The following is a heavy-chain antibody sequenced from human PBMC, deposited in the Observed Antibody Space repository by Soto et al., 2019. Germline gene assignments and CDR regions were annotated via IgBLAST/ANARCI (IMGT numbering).Heavy chain of an antibody. CDR2: ISPGSRYP. D-gene: IGHD2-15*01. CDR3: VRGGGGGLFDP. V-gene: IGHV3-11*06. CDR1: GFTFGYSY. Sequence: GGSLRLSCAVSGFTFGYSYMSWVRQSPGKGLEWLSHISPGSRYPAYADSVKGRFTISRDNAKRSLYLQMMSLTAEDTAIYYCVRGGGGGLFDPWGQGTMVTVSS. J-gene: IGHJ5*02.